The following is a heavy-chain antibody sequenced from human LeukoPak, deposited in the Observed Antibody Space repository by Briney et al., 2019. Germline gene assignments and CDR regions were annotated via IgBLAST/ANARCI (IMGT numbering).Heavy chain of an antibody. CDR1: RFTFSSFA. CDR3: AKAMDLSLKYYYYGMDV. D-gene: IGHD3-16*02. J-gene: IGHJ6*02. V-gene: IGHV3-23*01. CDR2: IGDSGNST. Sequence: GGSLRLSCAASRFTFSSFAMTWVRQAPGKGLEWVSGIGDSGNSTSYADSVKGRFTIFRDNSKNTLYLQMNSLIAEDTAVYYCAKAMDLSLKYYYYGMDVWGQGTTVTVSS.